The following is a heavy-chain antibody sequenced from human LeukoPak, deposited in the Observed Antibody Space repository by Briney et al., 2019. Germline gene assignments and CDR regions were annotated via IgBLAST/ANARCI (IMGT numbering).Heavy chain of an antibody. J-gene: IGHJ6*03. Sequence: SETLSLTCTVSDGSISSYYWSWIRQPPGKGLEWIGYIYTSGSTNYNPSLKSRVTISVDTSKNQFSLKLSSVAAADTAVYYCARHRSYCSCTSCYTKRGSDYYYYMDVWGKGTTVTVSS. CDR1: DGSISSYY. CDR2: IYTSGST. CDR3: ARHRSYCSCTSCYTKRGSDYYYYMDV. D-gene: IGHD2-2*02. V-gene: IGHV4-4*09.